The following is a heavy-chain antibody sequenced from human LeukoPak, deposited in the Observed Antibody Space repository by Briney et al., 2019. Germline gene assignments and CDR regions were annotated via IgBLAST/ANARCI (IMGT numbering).Heavy chain of an antibody. CDR2: INSDGSST. J-gene: IGHJ3*02. V-gene: IGHV3-74*01. D-gene: IGHD4-17*01. CDR3: ARDRRLDYGGNPDAFDI. CDR1: GFTFSSYW. Sequence: GGSLRLSCAASGFTFSSYWMHWVRQAPGKGLVWVSRINSDGSSTSYADSVKGRFAISRDNAKNTLYLQMNSLRAEDTAVYYCARDRRLDYGGNPDAFDIWGQGTMVTVSS.